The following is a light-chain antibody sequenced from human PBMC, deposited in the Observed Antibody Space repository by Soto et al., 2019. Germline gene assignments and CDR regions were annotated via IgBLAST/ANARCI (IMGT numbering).Light chain of an antibody. J-gene: IGKJ1*01. CDR1: QSIRSW. V-gene: IGKV1-5*03. CDR2: KAS. Sequence: DIQMTQSPSTLSASVGDRVTITCRASQSIRSWLAWYQQKPGKAPKLLIYKASNLESGVPSRFSGSESGTEFTLTISNLQPDDFATYYCLEYSTYSRTFGQRTKLEIK. CDR3: LEYSTYSRT.